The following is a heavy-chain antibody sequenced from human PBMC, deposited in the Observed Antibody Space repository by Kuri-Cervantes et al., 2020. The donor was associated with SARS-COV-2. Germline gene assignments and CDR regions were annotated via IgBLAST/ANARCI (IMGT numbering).Heavy chain of an antibody. CDR2: IWYDGSNK. CDR3: ARDRGGGGDPIAYNWFDP. D-gene: IGHD2-21*02. J-gene: IGHJ5*02. CDR1: GFTFNSHG. V-gene: IGHV3-33*01. Sequence: GESLKISCAASGFTFNSHGMHWVRQAPGKGLEWVAVIWYDGSNKYYADSVKGRFTISRDNSKNTLYLQMNSLGAEDTAVYYCARDRGGGGDPIAYNWFDPWGQGTLVTVSS.